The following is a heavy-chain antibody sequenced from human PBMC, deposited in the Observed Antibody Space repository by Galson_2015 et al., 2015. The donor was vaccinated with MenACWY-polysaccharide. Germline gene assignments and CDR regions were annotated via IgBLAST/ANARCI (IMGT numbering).Heavy chain of an antibody. J-gene: IGHJ6*03. CDR3: ARVLEYYYDSSGYYDQRYYYYYMDV. CDR1: GGSISSYY. D-gene: IGHD3-22*01. V-gene: IGHV4-59*01. CDR2: VYYSGST. Sequence: ETLSLTCTVSGGSISSYYWSWIRQPPGKGLEWIGYVYYSGSTNYNPSLKSRVTISVDTSKNQFSLKLSSVTAADTAVYYCARVLEYYYDSSGYYDQRYYYYYMDVWGKGTTVTVSS.